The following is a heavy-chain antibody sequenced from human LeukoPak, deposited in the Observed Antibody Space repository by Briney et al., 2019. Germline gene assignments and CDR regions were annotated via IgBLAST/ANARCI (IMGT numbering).Heavy chain of an antibody. CDR3: VREGNELLSKNFDY. CDR1: GFTFSGHY. J-gene: IGHJ4*02. D-gene: IGHD2-21*02. Sequence: ASVKVSCKASGFTFSGHYIHWVRQATGQGLEWMGYINPHSGGTSSPQKFQGRVTMTTDTSISAVYMELSSLTSDDTAMYYCVREGNELLSKNFDYWGQGSLVTVSS. CDR2: INPHSGGT. V-gene: IGHV1-2*02.